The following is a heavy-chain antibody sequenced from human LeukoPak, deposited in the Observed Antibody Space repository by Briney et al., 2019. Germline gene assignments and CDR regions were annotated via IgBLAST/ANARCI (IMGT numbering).Heavy chain of an antibody. CDR2: IYYSGST. CDR3: ARGGSGSYNDAFDI. CDR1: GGSISSYY. J-gene: IGHJ3*02. V-gene: IGHV4-59*01. Sequence: TTSETLSLTCTVSGGSISSYYWSWIRQPPGKGLEWIGYIYYSGSTNYNPSLKSRVTISVDTSKNQFSLKLSSVTAADTAVYYCARGGSGSYNDAFDIWGQGTMVTVSS. D-gene: IGHD1-26*01.